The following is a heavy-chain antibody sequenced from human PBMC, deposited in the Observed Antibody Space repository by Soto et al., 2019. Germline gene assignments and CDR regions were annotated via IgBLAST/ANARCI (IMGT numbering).Heavy chain of an antibody. V-gene: IGHV1-46*03. Sequence: ASVKVSCKASGYTFTSYDINWVRQAPGQGLEWMGIINPSGGSTSYAQKFQGRVTMTRDTSTSTVYMELSSLRSEDTAVYYCAGPAASSIAAAGDLDYWGQGTLVTVSS. CDR3: AGPAASSIAAAGDLDY. D-gene: IGHD6-13*01. J-gene: IGHJ4*02. CDR2: INPSGGST. CDR1: GYTFTSYD.